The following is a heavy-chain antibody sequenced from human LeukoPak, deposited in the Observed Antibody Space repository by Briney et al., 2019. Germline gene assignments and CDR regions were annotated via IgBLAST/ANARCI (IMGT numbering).Heavy chain of an antibody. CDR2: IYPGDSDT. CDR3: ARQPSLDYGDNGHFQH. CDR1: GYSFTSYW. V-gene: IGHV5-51*01. D-gene: IGHD4-17*01. J-gene: IGHJ1*01. Sequence: GASLQISCQGSGYSFTSYWIGWVRPMPGKGLEWMGIIYPGDSDTKYSPSFQGQVTISADKSISTAYLQWSSLKASDTAMYYCARQPSLDYGDNGHFQHWGQGTLVTVSS.